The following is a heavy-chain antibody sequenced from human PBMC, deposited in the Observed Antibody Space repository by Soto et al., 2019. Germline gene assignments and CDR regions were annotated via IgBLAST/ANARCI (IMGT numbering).Heavy chain of an antibody. Sequence: EVQLVESGGGLVQPGESLRLSCAASGFTFSSYSMNWVRQAPGKGLEWISYISSSDSTIYYADSVKGRFTISRDNAKSSLYLQMNSLRAEDTAVYYCAREGEAAMPLDFWGQGTLVTVSS. V-gene: IGHV3-48*01. D-gene: IGHD2-2*01. CDR2: ISSSDSTI. CDR3: AREGEAAMPLDF. CDR1: GFTFSSYS. J-gene: IGHJ4*02.